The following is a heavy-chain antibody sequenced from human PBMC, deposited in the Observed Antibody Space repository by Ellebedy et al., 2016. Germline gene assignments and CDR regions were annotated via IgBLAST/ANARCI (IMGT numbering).Heavy chain of an antibody. CDR1: GFTFSSYA. J-gene: IGHJ6*02. Sequence: GESLKISCAASGFTFSSYAMHWVRQAPGKGLEWVAVISYDGSNKYYADSVKGRFTISRDNSKNTLYLQMNSLRAEDTAVYYRARDPEWPTNYGMDVWGQGTTVTVSS. CDR3: ARDPEWPTNYGMDV. CDR2: ISYDGSNK. V-gene: IGHV3-30-3*01. D-gene: IGHD3-3*01.